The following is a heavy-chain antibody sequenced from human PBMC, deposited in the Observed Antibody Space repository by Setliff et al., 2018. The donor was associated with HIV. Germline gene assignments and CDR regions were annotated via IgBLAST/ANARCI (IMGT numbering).Heavy chain of an antibody. J-gene: IGHJ6*03. Sequence: ASVKVSCKASGYTFTSYAMHWVRQAPGQSLEWMGWMNPNSGNTGYAQKFQGRVTITRNTFISTAYMELSSLRSEDTAVYYCARGLGSGSYYNYYYYYMDVWGKGTTVTVSS. D-gene: IGHD3-10*01. CDR1: GYTFTSYA. CDR3: ARGLGSGSYYNYYYYYMDV. CDR2: MNPNSGNT. V-gene: IGHV1-8*03.